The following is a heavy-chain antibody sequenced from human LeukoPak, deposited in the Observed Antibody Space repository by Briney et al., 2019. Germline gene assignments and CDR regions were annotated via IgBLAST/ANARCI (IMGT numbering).Heavy chain of an antibody. CDR3: ARRGDILTDYAYDF. J-gene: IGHJ4*02. D-gene: IGHD3-9*01. CDR1: GGSINSNSHH. Sequence: SETLSLTCSVSGGSINSNSHHWDWIRQAPGKGLEWIGNIYYSGTTSYNPSLKSRVTISVDTSKNHFSLRLSSVTAADTAVYYCARRGDILTDYAYDFWGQGTLVTVSS. V-gene: IGHV4-39*02. CDR2: IYYSGTT.